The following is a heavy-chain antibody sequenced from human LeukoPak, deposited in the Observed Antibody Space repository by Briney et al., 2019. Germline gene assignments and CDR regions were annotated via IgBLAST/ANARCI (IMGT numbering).Heavy chain of an antibody. Sequence: GGALRLSCAASGFTFSSYAMSWVRQAPGKGLEWVSAISGSGGSTYYADSVKGRFTISRDNSKNTLYLQMNSLRAEDTAVYYCAKYRYGVLWFGESIIDYWGQGTLVTVSS. CDR2: ISGSGGST. D-gene: IGHD3-10*01. CDR1: GFTFSSYA. V-gene: IGHV3-23*01. CDR3: AKYRYGVLWFGESIIDY. J-gene: IGHJ4*02.